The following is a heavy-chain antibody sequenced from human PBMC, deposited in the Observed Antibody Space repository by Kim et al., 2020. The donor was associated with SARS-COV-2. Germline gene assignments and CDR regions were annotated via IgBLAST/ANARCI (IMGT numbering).Heavy chain of an antibody. Sequence: GESLKISCKGSGYSFTNYWIGWARQMPGKGLEWMGIIYPGDSDTRYSPSFQGQVSISADKSISTAYLQWSSLKASDSAMYYCARRLPYSCCWDHWGRGTLVTVSS. CDR3: ARRLPYSCCWDH. CDR1: GYSFTNYW. D-gene: IGHD6-13*01. CDR2: IYPGDSDT. V-gene: IGHV5-51*01. J-gene: IGHJ4*02.